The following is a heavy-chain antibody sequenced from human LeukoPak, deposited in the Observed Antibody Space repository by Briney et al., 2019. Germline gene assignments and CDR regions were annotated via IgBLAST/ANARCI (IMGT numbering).Heavy chain of an antibody. CDR2: IKEDGSEE. V-gene: IGHV3-7*03. D-gene: IGHD4-23*01. CDR1: GFTFSIYW. Sequence: GGSLRLSCTASGFTFSIYWMSWVRQAPGKGLEWVASIKEDGSEEHYVDSVKGRFTISRDNAKNSLYLQMNSLRAEDTALYYCAKDRNGGNSNLFDYWGQGTLVTVSS. CDR3: AKDRNGGNSNLFDY. J-gene: IGHJ4*02.